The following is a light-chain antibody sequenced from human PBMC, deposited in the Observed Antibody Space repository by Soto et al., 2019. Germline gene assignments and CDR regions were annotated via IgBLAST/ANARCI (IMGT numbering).Light chain of an antibody. Sequence: QSALTQPPSASGSPGQSVTISCTGTSSDVGGYNYVSWYQQHPGKAPKLMIYEVSKRPSGVPDRFSGSKSGNTASLAITGLQAEDEADYYCQSYDRSLRACVFGTGTKLTVL. V-gene: IGLV2-8*01. CDR1: SSDVGGYNY. J-gene: IGLJ1*01. CDR2: EVS. CDR3: QSYDRSLRACV.